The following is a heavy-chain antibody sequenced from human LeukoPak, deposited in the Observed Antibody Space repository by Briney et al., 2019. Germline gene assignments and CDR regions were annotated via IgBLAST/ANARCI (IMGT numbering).Heavy chain of an antibody. Sequence: PSETLSLTCTVSGYSISSGYYWGWIRQPPGKGLEWIGSIYHSGSTYYNPSLKSRVTISVDTSKNQFSLKLSSVTAADTAVYYCARDKAAAAGPSYPDYWGQGTLVTVSS. CDR3: ARDKAAAAGPSYPDY. V-gene: IGHV4-38-2*02. CDR2: IYHSGST. D-gene: IGHD6-13*01. CDR1: GYSISSGYY. J-gene: IGHJ4*02.